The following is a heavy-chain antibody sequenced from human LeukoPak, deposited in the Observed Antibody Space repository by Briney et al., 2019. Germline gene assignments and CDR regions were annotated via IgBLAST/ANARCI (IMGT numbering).Heavy chain of an antibody. CDR2: FDPEVGKT. J-gene: IGHJ5*02. CDR3: ARGGYYGSGNDFRFDP. D-gene: IGHD3-10*01. V-gene: IGHV1-24*01. CDR1: GYTLTELS. Sequence: ASVKVSCKVSGYTLTELSMHWVRQAPGKGLEWMGGFDPEVGKTIYAQKFQGRVTMTEDTSTDTAYMELSSLRSEDTAVYYCARGGYYGSGNDFRFDPWGQGTLVTVSS.